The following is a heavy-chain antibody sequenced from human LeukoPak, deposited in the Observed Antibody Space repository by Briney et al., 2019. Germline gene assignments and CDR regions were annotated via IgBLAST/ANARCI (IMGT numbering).Heavy chain of an antibody. CDR3: ARAPSGKHDFDY. CDR1: GVSISSGGYY. J-gene: IGHJ4*02. D-gene: IGHD1-26*01. V-gene: IGHV4-31*03. CDR2: IYYSGST. Sequence: SETLSLTCTVSGVSISSGGYYWRWIRQHPGKGLEWIGYIYYSGSTYYNPSLKSRVTISVDTSKNQFSLKLSSVTAADTAVYYCARAPSGKHDFDYWGQGTLVTVSS.